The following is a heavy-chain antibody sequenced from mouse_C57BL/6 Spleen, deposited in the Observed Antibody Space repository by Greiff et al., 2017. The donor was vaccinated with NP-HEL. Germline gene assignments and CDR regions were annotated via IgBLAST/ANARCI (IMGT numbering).Heavy chain of an antibody. J-gene: IGHJ1*03. Sequence: QVTLKVSGPGILQPSQTLSLTCSFSGFSLSTSNMGIGWIRQPSGKGLEWLAHIWWNDDKYYNPSLKSRLTISKDTSNNQVVLKITSVDTADTATYYGAQIGDDYDGDWYFDVWGTGTTVTVSS. V-gene: IGHV8-5*01. CDR2: IWWNDDK. D-gene: IGHD2-4*01. CDR1: GFSLSTSNMG. CDR3: AQIGDDYDGDWYFDV.